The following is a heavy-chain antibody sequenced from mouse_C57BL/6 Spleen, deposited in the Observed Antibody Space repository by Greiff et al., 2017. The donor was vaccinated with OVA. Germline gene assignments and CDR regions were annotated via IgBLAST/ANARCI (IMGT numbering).Heavy chain of an antibody. CDR1: GYTLTSYW. Sequence: QVQLKQPGAELVKPGASVKLSCKASGYTLTSYWMHWVKQRPGQGLEWIGMIHPNSGSTNYNEKFKSKATLTVDKSSGTAYMQLSSLTSEDSAVYYCAKSYYGYDAFAYWGQGTLVTVSA. J-gene: IGHJ3*01. V-gene: IGHV1-64*01. CDR3: AKSYYGYDAFAY. D-gene: IGHD2-9*01. CDR2: IHPNSGST.